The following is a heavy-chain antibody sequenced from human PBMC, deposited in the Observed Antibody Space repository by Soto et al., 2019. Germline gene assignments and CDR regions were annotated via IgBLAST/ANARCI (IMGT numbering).Heavy chain of an antibody. CDR3: ARGNMDV. D-gene: IGHD1-1*01. CDR2: TSKDGINT. V-gene: IGHV3-30-3*01. J-gene: IGHJ6*02. CDR1: AFTLSKFA. Sequence: QVQLVESGGGVVQPGRSLRLSCAASAFTLSKFAMHWVRQAPGKGLEWVAVTSKDGINTYYADSVKGRFTISRDNSKSTIYLQMNSLRTEDTALYYCARGNMDVWAQGTTVTVSS.